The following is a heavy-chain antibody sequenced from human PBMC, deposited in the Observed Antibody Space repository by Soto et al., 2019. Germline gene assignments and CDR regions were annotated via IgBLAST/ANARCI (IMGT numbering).Heavy chain of an antibody. Sequence: GGSLRLSCAASGFTCSSYSMNWVRQAPGKGLEWVSSISSSSSYIYYADSVKGRFTISRDKAKNSLYLQMNSLRAEDKAVYYCAVDVDTAIVTFDWFDPWGQGTLVTVSS. CDR1: GFTCSSYS. J-gene: IGHJ5*02. CDR2: ISSSSSYI. V-gene: IGHV3-21*01. D-gene: IGHD5-18*01. CDR3: AVDVDTAIVTFDWFDP.